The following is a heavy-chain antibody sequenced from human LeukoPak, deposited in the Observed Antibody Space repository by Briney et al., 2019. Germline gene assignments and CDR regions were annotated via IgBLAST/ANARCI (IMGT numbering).Heavy chain of an antibody. CDR1: GFTFSNAW. V-gene: IGHV3-15*01. CDR2: IKSKTDGGTT. Sequence: TGGSLRLSCAASGFTFSNAWMSWVRQAPGKGLEWVGRIKSKTDGGTTDYAAPVKGRFTISRDDSKNTLYLQMNSLKTEDTAVYYCTTGSGYYSPYFDYWGQGTLVNVSS. J-gene: IGHJ4*02. CDR3: TTGSGYYSPYFDY. D-gene: IGHD3-22*01.